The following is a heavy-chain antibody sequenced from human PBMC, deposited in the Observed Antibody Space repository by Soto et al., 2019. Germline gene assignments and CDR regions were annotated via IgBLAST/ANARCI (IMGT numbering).Heavy chain of an antibody. Sequence: PSETLSLTCTVSGGSISSARFYWSWIRQHPGKGLEWIGYIYFNGNTYYNLSLKSRLTMSIDTSENQFSLKLSSVTAADTAVYYCARNSIAARDPASDYWGQGSLVTVSS. CDR1: GGSISSARFY. J-gene: IGHJ4*02. CDR3: ARNSIAARDPASDY. D-gene: IGHD6-6*01. V-gene: IGHV4-31*03. CDR2: IYFNGNT.